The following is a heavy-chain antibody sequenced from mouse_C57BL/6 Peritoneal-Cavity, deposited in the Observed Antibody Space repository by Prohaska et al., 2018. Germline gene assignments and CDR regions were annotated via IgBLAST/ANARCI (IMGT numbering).Heavy chain of an antibody. CDR3: AGDSNGYWYFDV. CDR2: ITHSGET. CDR1: GFPITSGYY. D-gene: IGHD1-1*02. J-gene: IGHJ1*03. V-gene: IGHV12-3*01. Sequence: QMQLQESGPGLVKPSQSLLLTCSITGFPITSGYYWIWIRQSPVKPLEWMGYITHSGETFYNPSLQSPISITRETSKNQFFLQLNSVTTEDTAMYYCAGDSNGYWYFDVWGTGTTVTVSS.